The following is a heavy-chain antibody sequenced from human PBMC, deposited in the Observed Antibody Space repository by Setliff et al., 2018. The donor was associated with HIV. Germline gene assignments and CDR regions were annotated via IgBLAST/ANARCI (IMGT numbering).Heavy chain of an antibody. Sequence: GGSLRLSCAASGFTFRNAWMSWVRQAPGKGLEWVGRIKSKSDGGAVHYAAPVKGRVTISRDDSQATLYLEMNSLTNEDTAMYYCTTYRSVYYHSDCWGQGTLVTVSS. CDR3: TTYRSVYYHSDC. CDR1: GFTFRNAW. CDR2: IKSKSDGGAV. D-gene: IGHD3-22*01. J-gene: IGHJ4*02. V-gene: IGHV3-15*06.